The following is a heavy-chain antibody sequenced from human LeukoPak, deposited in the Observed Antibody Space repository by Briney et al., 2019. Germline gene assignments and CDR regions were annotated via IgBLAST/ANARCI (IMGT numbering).Heavy chain of an antibody. D-gene: IGHD3-22*01. CDR3: ASHDSRGYYFEN. CDR2: IYSGGSP. V-gene: IGHV3-66*04. CDR1: GITVSSNY. J-gene: IGHJ4*02. Sequence: GSLRLSCAASGITVSSNYMSWVRQAPGKGLEWVSVIYSGGSPYYADSVKDRFTISRDDSRNTLYLQMNSLKAGDTALYYCASHDSRGYYFENWGQGTLVTVTS.